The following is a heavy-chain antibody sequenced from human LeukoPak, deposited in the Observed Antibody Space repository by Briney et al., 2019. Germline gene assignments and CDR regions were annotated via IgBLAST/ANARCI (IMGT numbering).Heavy chain of an antibody. J-gene: IGHJ4*02. CDR3: AREDAFTMITPPGAY. V-gene: IGHV1-2*02. CDR1: GYTFTDYY. D-gene: IGHD3-22*01. CDR2: INPNSGGT. Sequence: ASVKVSCKASGYTFTDYYIHWVRQAPGQGLEWMGWINPNSGGTHYAQKLQGRVTMTTDTSTSTAYMELRSLRSDDTAVYYCAREDAFTMITPPGAYWGQGTLVTVSS.